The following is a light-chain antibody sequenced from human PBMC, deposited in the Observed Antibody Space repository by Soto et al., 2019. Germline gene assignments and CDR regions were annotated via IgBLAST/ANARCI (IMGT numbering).Light chain of an antibody. J-gene: IGKJ5*01. CDR1: QSVSTN. Sequence: EIVMTQSPAPLSVSPGEKATLSCRASQSVSTNLAWYQQKPGQAPRLLIYGASTRATGVPARFSDSGSETEFTLTISSLQSEDFAVYFCQQYNNWPPTFGQGTRLEIK. CDR3: QQYNNWPPT. V-gene: IGKV3-15*01. CDR2: GAS.